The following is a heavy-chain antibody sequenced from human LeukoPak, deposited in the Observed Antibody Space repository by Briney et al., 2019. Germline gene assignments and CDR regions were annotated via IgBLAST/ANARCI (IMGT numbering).Heavy chain of an antibody. J-gene: IGHJ4*02. Sequence: ASVKVSCKASGYTFTSYDINWVRQATGQGLEWMGWMNPNSGGTNYAQKFQGRVTMTRDTSISTAYMELSRLRSDDTAVYYCARDWDTAAGTYWGQGTLVTVSS. V-gene: IGHV1-2*02. CDR2: MNPNSGGT. CDR1: GYTFTSYD. D-gene: IGHD6-13*01. CDR3: ARDWDTAAGTY.